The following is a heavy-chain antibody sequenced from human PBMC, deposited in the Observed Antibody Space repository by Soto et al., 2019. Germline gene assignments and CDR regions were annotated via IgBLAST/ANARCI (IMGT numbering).Heavy chain of an antibody. CDR3: ARALMPPPCCGMDV. CDR2: ISSSSSYI. Sequence: EVQLVESGGGLVKPGGSLRLSCAASGFTFSSYSMNWVRQAPGKGLEWVSSISSSSSYIYYADSVKGRFTISRDNAKNSLYLQMNSLRAEDRAVYDCARALMPPPCCGMDVWGQVTTVTVSS. V-gene: IGHV3-21*01. D-gene: IGHD2-8*01. J-gene: IGHJ6*02. CDR1: GFTFSSYS.